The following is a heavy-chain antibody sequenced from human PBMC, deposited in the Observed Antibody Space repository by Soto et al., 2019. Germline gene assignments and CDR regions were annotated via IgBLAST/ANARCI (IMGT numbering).Heavy chain of an antibody. J-gene: IGHJ6*03. Sequence: QVQLVQSGAEVKKPGASVKVSCKASGYTFTSYAMPWVPQAPGQRLERMGWINAGNGNTKYSQKFQGRVTITRDTAAITAYMELSSLRSEATAVYYCARDAITVFTSDYYFMDVWGKGTTVSVSS. CDR3: ARDAITVFTSDYYFMDV. CDR1: GYTFTSYA. V-gene: IGHV1-3*01. CDR2: INAGNGNT. D-gene: IGHD1-20*01.